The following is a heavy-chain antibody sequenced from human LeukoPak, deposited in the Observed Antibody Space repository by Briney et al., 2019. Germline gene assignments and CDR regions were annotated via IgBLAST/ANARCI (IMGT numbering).Heavy chain of an antibody. Sequence: GGALRLSCAASGFTFKSYGMHSVRQAPGKGLEWVAVISFDGGNEYYADSVKGRFSISRDKSNNTLYLQMSSLRAEDTAVYYCAKGLSRVRGLTYYGMDVWGRGTTVAVSS. CDR2: ISFDGGNE. D-gene: IGHD3-10*01. CDR1: GFTFKSYG. J-gene: IGHJ6*04. CDR3: AKGLSRVRGLTYYGMDV. V-gene: IGHV3-30*18.